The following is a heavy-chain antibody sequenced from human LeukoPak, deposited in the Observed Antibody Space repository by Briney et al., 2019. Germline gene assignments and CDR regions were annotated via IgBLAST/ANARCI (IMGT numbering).Heavy chain of an antibody. D-gene: IGHD6-19*01. Sequence: PSETLSLTCTVSGGSITSYYWNWIRQPPGKGLEWIGYIHHSGNSFYNPSLKSRLIMSVDTSRNQFSLQLNSVTAADTAVYYCARGINSGWLVRIDYWGQGTLVTVSS. J-gene: IGHJ4*02. CDR3: ARGINSGWLVRIDY. CDR2: IHHSGNS. CDR1: GGSITSYY. V-gene: IGHV4-59*01.